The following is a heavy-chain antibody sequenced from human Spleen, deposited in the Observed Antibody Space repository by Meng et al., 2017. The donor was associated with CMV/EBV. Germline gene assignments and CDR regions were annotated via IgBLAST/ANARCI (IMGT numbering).Heavy chain of an antibody. CDR2: IYYSGST. CDR1: GGSISSSSYY. D-gene: IGHD4-17*01. J-gene: IGHJ5*02. CDR3: ARDLRYGWFDP. Sequence: SETLSLTCTVSGGSISSSSYYWGWIRQPPGKGLEWIGYIYYSGSTNYNPSLKSRVTISVDTSKNQFSLKLSSVTAADTAVYYCARDLRYGWFDPWGQGTLVTVSS. V-gene: IGHV4-61*01.